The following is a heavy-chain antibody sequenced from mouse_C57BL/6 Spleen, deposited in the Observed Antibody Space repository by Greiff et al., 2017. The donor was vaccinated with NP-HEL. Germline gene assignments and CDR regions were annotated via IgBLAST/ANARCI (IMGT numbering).Heavy chain of an antibody. V-gene: IGHV1-52*01. CDR2: IDPSDSET. CDR3: ARGDYEGAMDY. CDR1: GYTFTSYW. D-gene: IGHD2-4*01. Sequence: QVQLQQPGAELVRPGSSVKLSCKVSGYTFTSYWMHWVKQRPIQGLEWIGNIDPSDSETHYNQKFKDKATLTVDKSSSTAYMQLSSLTSEDSAVYYCARGDYEGAMDYWGQGTSVTVSS. J-gene: IGHJ4*01.